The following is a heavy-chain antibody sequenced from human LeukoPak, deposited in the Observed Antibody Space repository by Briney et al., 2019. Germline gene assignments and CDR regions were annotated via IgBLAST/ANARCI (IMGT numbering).Heavy chain of an antibody. Sequence: GESLKISCKGSGYSFTSYWIGWVRQMPGKGLEWMGIIYPGDSDTRYSPSSQGQVTISADKSISTAYLQWSSLKASDTAMYYCARTAEEDGSGSYWPIPFDYWGQGTLVTVSS. CDR1: GYSFTSYW. D-gene: IGHD3-10*01. J-gene: IGHJ4*02. V-gene: IGHV5-51*01. CDR3: ARTAEEDGSGSYWPIPFDY. CDR2: IYPGDSDT.